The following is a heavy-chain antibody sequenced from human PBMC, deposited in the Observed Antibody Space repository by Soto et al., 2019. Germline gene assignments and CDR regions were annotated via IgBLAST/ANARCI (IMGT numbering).Heavy chain of an antibody. J-gene: IGHJ6*04. CDR2: IYSGGDT. D-gene: IGHD1-26*01. CDR1: GFAVRHNY. CDR3: ARKTDSIPWEGDL. Sequence: EVQLVETGGGLVQPGGSLRLSCTASGFAVRHNYMTWVRQAPGKGLEWVSLIYSGGDTAYADSVKGRFTISRHTSQNTLYLQMNSLRAKDTGVYYCARKTDSIPWEGDLWGKGTAVTVSS. V-gene: IGHV3-53*04.